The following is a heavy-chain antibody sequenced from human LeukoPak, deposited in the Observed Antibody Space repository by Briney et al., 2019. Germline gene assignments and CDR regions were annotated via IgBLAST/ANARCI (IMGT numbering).Heavy chain of an antibody. D-gene: IGHD3-22*01. Sequence: PGGSLRLSCAASGFTFSTYALSWVRQAPGKGLEWVSAISGSGGSTYYADSVKGRFTISRDNSKNTLYLQMNSLRAEDTAVYYCAKDLAHYYDSSGYHALDYWGQGTLVTVSS. CDR3: AKDLAHYYDSSGYHALDY. J-gene: IGHJ4*02. V-gene: IGHV3-23*01. CDR1: GFTFSTYA. CDR2: ISGSGGST.